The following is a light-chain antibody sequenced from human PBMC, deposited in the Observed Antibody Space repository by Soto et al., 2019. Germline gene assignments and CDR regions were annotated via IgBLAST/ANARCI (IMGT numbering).Light chain of an antibody. CDR3: QQSYTTPWT. V-gene: IGKV1-39*01. Sequence: DIQMTQSPSSLSASVGDRVTISCRASQSISTYLSWYQQKPGKAPKLLIYSASSLQSGVPSRFSGSGSGTEFILTISGLQREDFATYYCQQSYTTPWTFGLGSKVEIK. J-gene: IGKJ1*01. CDR2: SAS. CDR1: QSISTY.